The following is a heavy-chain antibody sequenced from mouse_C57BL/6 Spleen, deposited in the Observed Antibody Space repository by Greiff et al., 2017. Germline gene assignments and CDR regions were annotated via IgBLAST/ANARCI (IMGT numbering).Heavy chain of an antibody. V-gene: IGHV1-26*01. CDR2: INPNNGGT. J-gene: IGHJ2*01. CDR1: GYTFTDYY. Sequence: EVQLQQSGPELVKPGASVKISCKASGYTFTDYYMNWVKQSHGKSLEWIGDINPNNGGTSYNQKFTGKATLTVDKSSSTAYMELRSLTSEDSAGYYCARLHDGSRYVGFEYWGKGTTLTVSS. CDR3: ARLHDGSRYVGFEY. D-gene: IGHD1-1*01.